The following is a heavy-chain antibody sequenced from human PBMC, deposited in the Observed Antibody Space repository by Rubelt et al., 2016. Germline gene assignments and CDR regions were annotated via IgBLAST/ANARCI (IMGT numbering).Heavy chain of an antibody. Sequence: VKKPGASVKLSCKAYGYRFTRYYIHWVRQAPGQGLEWMGIIKPDGGSTTSAQRFEGLVTVTRSMSTTTVYMELNSLRYEDTAMYDCATADSTLDVWGQGTTVTVSS. CDR1: GYRFTRYY. CDR3: ATADSTLDV. J-gene: IGHJ6*02. V-gene: IGHV1-46*01. CDR2: IKPDGGST.